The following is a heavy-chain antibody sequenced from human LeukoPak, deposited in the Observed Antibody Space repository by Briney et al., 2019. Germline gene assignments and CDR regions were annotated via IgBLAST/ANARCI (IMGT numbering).Heavy chain of an antibody. D-gene: IGHD3-10*01. V-gene: IGHV3-23*01. CDR3: AKGYGSGSYYNDYYFDY. CDR2: ISGSGGST. Sequence: PGGSLRLSCAASGFTFSSDAMSWVRQPPGKGLEWVSAISGSGGSTYYADSVKGRFTISRDNSKNTLYLQMNSLRAEDTAVYYCAKGYGSGSYYNDYYFDYWGQGTLVTVSS. J-gene: IGHJ4*02. CDR1: GFTFSSDA.